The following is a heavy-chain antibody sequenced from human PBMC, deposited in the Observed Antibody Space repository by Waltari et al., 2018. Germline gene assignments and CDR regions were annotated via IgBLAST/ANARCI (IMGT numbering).Heavy chain of an antibody. J-gene: IGHJ4*02. CDR2: ISWNSGSI. CDR3: AKSDYYDSSGFSD. D-gene: IGHD3-22*01. V-gene: IGHV3-9*01. CDR1: GFTFDDYA. Sequence: EVQLVESGGGLVQPGRSLRLSCTASGFTFDDYAIHWVRQAPGKGLEWVSGISWNSGSIGYADSVKGRFTISRDNAKNSLYLQMNSLRAEDTALYYCAKSDYYDSSGFSDWGQGTLVTVSS.